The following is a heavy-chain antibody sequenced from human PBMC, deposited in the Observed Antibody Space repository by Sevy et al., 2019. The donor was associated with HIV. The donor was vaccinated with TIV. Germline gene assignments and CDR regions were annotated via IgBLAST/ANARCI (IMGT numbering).Heavy chain of an antibody. CDR2: ISGSGRGT. J-gene: IGHJ4*02. CDR3: AKERYQQLLGVH. Sequence: GGSLRLSCAASGFTFNDYGMMWVRQAPGKGLEWVSGISGSGRGTFYADSVKGRFTISRDNSKGTLYLQMSGLRADDTAVYFCAKERYQQLLGVHWGQGTLVTVSS. D-gene: IGHD3-10*01. CDR1: GFTFNDYG. V-gene: IGHV3-23*01.